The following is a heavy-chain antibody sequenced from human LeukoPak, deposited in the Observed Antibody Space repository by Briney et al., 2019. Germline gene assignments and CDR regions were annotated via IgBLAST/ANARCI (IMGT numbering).Heavy chain of an antibody. CDR2: ISSSGSTI. Sequence: GGSLRLSCATSGFTFSSYEMNWVRQAPGKGLEWISYISSSGSTIYYADSVKGRFTISRDNSKNTLYLQMNSLRAEDTAVYYCARGGSYLSAFDIWGQGTMVTVSS. J-gene: IGHJ3*02. D-gene: IGHD1-26*01. V-gene: IGHV3-48*03. CDR1: GFTFSSYE. CDR3: ARGGSYLSAFDI.